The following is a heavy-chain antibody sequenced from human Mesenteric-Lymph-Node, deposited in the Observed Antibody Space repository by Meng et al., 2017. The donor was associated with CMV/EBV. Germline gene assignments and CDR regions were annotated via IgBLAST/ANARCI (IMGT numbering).Heavy chain of an antibody. CDR2: INPNSGVS. V-gene: IGHV1-2*06. CDR1: GYTFTDFY. CDR3: ARDNVNPEGFDP. J-gene: IGHJ5*02. Sequence: QVQLVQSGPEVKKPGASVQVSCKASGYTFTDFYIHWVRQAPGQGLEWMGRINPNSGVSNSAQNFQGRVTMTRDTSISTAYMELGRLTSDDTAVYYCARDNVNPEGFDPWGQGTLVTVSS. D-gene: IGHD2/OR15-2a*01.